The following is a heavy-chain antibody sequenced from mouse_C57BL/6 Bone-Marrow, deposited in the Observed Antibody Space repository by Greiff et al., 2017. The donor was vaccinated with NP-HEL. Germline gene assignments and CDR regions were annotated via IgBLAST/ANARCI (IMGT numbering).Heavy chain of an antibody. CDR1: GYTFTSYG. J-gene: IGHJ1*03. D-gene: IGHD1-1*01. CDR2: IYPRSGNT. Sequence: QVQLQQSGAELARPGASVKLSCKASGYTFTSYGISWVKQRTGQGLEWIGEIYPRSGNTYYNEKFKGKATLTADKSSSTAYMELRSLTSEDSAVYFCARYYGSPRYFDVWGTGTTVTVSS. V-gene: IGHV1-81*01. CDR3: ARYYGSPRYFDV.